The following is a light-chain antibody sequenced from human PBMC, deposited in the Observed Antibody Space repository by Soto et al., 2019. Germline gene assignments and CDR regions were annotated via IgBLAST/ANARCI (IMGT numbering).Light chain of an antibody. CDR2: GAS. Sequence: EVVMTQSPATLSVSPGERATLSCRASQSVSSNLAWYQQKPGQAPRLLIYGASTRATGIPAGFSGSGSGTAFTLPISSLQAEDFAVDYCQQYNNWPPWTFGQGTKVEIK. J-gene: IGKJ1*01. CDR3: QQYNNWPPWT. CDR1: QSVSSN. V-gene: IGKV3-15*01.